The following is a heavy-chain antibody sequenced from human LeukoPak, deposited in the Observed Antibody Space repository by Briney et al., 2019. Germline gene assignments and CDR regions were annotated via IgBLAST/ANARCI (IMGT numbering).Heavy chain of an antibody. V-gene: IGHV3-23*01. CDR3: ASSPQSDYNDSPRAFHI. CDR1: GLTFSSYA. Sequence: PGGSLRLSCAASGLTFSSYAMSWVRQAPEKGLEWVAVISGSGGSTHHADSVKGRFSISRDNSKNTLYLQMNSLRGEDTAVYYCASSPQSDYNDSPRAFHIWGQGTLVTISS. D-gene: IGHD3-22*01. CDR2: ISGSGGST. J-gene: IGHJ3*02.